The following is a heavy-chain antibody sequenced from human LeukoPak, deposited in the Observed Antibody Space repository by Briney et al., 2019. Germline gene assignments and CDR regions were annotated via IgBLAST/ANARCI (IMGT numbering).Heavy chain of an antibody. CDR3: ARDRWLVTMVRGVIIDY. D-gene: IGHD3-10*01. J-gene: IGHJ4*02. CDR1: GYTFTGYY. Sequence: ASVKVSCKASGYTFTGYYMHWVRQAPGQGLDWMGRINPNSGGTNYAQKFQGRVTMTRDTSISTAYLELSRLRSDDTAVYYCARDRWLVTMVRGVIIDYWGQGTLVTVSS. CDR2: INPNSGGT. V-gene: IGHV1-2*06.